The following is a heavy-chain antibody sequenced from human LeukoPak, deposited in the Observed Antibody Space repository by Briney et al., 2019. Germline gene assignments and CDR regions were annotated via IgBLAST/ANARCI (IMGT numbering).Heavy chain of an antibody. J-gene: IGHJ3*02. Sequence: SETLSLTCTVSGGSISSSSYYWGWIRQPPGKGLEWIGSIYYSGSTYYNPSLKSRVTISVDTSKNQFSLKLSSVTAADTAVYYCARQSSGSYYEAFDIWAKGQWSPSLQ. D-gene: IGHD1-26*01. CDR1: GGSISSSSYY. CDR2: IYYSGST. CDR3: ARQSSGSYYEAFDI. V-gene: IGHV4-39*01.